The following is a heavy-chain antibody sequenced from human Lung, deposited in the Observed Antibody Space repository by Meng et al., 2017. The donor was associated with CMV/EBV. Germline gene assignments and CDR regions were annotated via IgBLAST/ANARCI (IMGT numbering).Heavy chain of an antibody. CDR2: IYYSGST. V-gene: IGHV4-39*07. CDR1: GGSISSSSYY. D-gene: IGHD3-3*01. CDR3: ASSLRYYDFWSGYYTGDYYYYGMDV. Sequence: SETLSLXCTVSGGSISSSSYYRGWIRQPPGKGLEWIGSIYYSGSTYYNPSLKSRVTISVDTSKNQFSLKLSSVTAADTAVYYCASSLRYYDFWSGYYTGDYYYYGMDVWXQGTTVTVSS. J-gene: IGHJ6*02.